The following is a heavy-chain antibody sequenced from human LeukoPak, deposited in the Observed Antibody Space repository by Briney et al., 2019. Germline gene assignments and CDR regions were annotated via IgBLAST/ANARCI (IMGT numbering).Heavy chain of an antibody. V-gene: IGHV3-20*04. J-gene: IGHJ4*02. CDR1: GFTFDDYG. D-gene: IGHD3-22*01. Sequence: RSGGSLRLSCAASGFTFDDYGMSWVRQAPGKGLEWVSGINWNGGSTGYADSVKGRFTNSRDNAKNSLYLQMNSLRAEDTALYYCAREGGYYYGSSGSDWGQGTLVTVSS. CDR2: INWNGGST. CDR3: AREGGYYYGSSGSD.